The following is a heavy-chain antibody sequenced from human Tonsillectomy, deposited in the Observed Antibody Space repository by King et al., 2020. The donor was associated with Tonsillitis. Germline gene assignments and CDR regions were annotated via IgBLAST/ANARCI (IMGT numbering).Heavy chain of an antibody. CDR1: GFTFSSYA. Sequence: VQLVESGGGLVQPGGSLRLSCAASGFTFSSYAMSWVRQAPGKGLEWVSAISGSGGSTYYADSVKGRFTISRDNSKNTLYLQMNSLRAEDTAVYYCAKELSSWYLNYYYYYGMDVWGQGTTVTVSS. J-gene: IGHJ6*02. D-gene: IGHD6-13*01. CDR3: AKELSSWYLNYYYYYGMDV. CDR2: ISGSGGST. V-gene: IGHV3-23*04.